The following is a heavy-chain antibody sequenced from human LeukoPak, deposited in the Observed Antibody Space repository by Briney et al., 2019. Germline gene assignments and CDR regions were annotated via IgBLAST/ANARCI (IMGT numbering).Heavy chain of an antibody. CDR1: GYSFTSYW. V-gene: IGHV5-51*01. D-gene: IGHD3-3*01. CDR2: SYPGGSGT. Sequence: GEPLKISCKGSGYSFTSYWIGWVRQMPGKGLEWMGVSYPGGSGTRYSPSFQGQVTISADKSISPAYLQWSRLKASDPAMYYCARLESSGRFYYYYYLDVWGKGTTVTVPS. J-gene: IGHJ6*03. CDR3: ARLESSGRFYYYYYLDV.